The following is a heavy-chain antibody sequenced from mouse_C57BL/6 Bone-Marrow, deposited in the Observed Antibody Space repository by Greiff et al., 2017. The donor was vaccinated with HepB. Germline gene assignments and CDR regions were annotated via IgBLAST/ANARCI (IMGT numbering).Heavy chain of an antibody. J-gene: IGHJ3*01. D-gene: IGHD4-1*02. CDR3: AREDPNWEWACFAC. CDR1: GYAFTNYL. V-gene: IGHV1-54*01. Sequence: QVQLQQSGAELVRPGTSVKVSCKASGYAFTNYLIEWVKQRPGQGLEWIGVINPGSGGTNYNEKFKGKATLTADKSSSTAYMQLSSLTSEDSAVYFCAREDPNWEWACFACWGQGTPVTVSA. CDR2: INPGSGGT.